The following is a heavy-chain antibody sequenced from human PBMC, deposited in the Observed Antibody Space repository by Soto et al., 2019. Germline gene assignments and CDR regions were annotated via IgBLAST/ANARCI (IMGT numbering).Heavy chain of an antibody. D-gene: IGHD5-12*01. CDR1: RYIFTSYW. V-gene: IGHV5-10-1*01. J-gene: IGHJ4*02. Sequence: PGEALKISWKGSRYIFTSYWIRWVSQMPGKGLEWMGRIDPSDSYTNYSPSFQGHVTISADKSISTAYLQWSRLKASDAAMYYCARTLSGGGDDREHYWGQGPPVIVSS. CDR3: ARTLSGGGDDREHY. CDR2: IDPSDSYT.